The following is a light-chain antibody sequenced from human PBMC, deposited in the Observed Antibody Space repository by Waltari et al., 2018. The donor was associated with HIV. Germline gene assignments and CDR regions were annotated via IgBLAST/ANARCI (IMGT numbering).Light chain of an antibody. J-gene: IGLJ3*02. CDR1: RNNSGYQR. CDR2: RNN. Sequence: QAGLTQPPSMSTGLGQTATLPCTGARNNSGYQRVAWGQHRRGHPPKLLSHRNNNRPSGISDRFSAFRSGDTGFLTISRLQSEDEADYFCCAWDSSLNGWVFGGGTQLTLL. CDR3: CAWDSSLNGWV. V-gene: IGLV10-54*04.